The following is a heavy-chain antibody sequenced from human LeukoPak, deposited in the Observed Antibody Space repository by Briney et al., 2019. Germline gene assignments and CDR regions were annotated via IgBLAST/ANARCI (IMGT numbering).Heavy chain of an antibody. V-gene: IGHV3-7*01. CDR3: ARSRSSGYYYAYYYYYYGMDV. CDR1: GFSINNYW. Sequence: GGSLRLSCVASGFSINNYWMDWVRQAPGKGMEWVANIRQDGDVTNYVDSVKGRFTISRDNAKNSLFLQMNSLRAEDSAMYYCARSRSSGYYYAYYYYYYGMDVWGQGTTVTVSS. J-gene: IGHJ6*02. CDR2: IRQDGDVT. D-gene: IGHD3-22*01.